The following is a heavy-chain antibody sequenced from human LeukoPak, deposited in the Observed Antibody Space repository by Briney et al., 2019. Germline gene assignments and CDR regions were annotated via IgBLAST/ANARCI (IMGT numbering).Heavy chain of an antibody. CDR3: ARAPSSSSRYYYYMDV. J-gene: IGHJ6*03. D-gene: IGHD6-6*01. CDR2: IKQDGSEK. Sequence: GGSLRLSCAASGFTFSSYWMSWVRQAPGKGPEWVANIKQDGSEKYYVDSVKGRFTISRDNAKNSLYLQMNSLRAEDTAVYYYARAPSSSSRYYYYMDVWGKGTTVTVSS. V-gene: IGHV3-7*03. CDR1: GFTFSSYW.